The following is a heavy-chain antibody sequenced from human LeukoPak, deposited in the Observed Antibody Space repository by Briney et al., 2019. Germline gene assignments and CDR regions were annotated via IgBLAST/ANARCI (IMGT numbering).Heavy chain of an antibody. CDR1: GGSISSYY. J-gene: IGHJ4*02. CDR2: IYSSGST. Sequence: SETLSLTCTVSGGSISSYYWSWIRQPPGKGLEWIGYIYSSGSTNYNPSLKSRVTISVDTSKNQSSLRLSSVTAADTAVYYCARERYYDSSRTVDYWGQGTLVTVSS. V-gene: IGHV4-59*12. CDR3: ARERYYDSSRTVDY. D-gene: IGHD3-22*01.